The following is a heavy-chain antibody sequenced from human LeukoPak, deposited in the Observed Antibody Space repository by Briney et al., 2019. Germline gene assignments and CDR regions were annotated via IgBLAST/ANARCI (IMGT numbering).Heavy chain of an antibody. CDR2: ISSNGGST. CDR1: GFTFSSYA. D-gene: IGHD2-2*02. V-gene: IGHV3-64*01. Sequence: GWSLRLSCAASGFTFSSYAMNWVRQAPGKGLEYVSAISSNGGSTYYANSVKGRFTISRDNSKNTLYLQMGSLRAEDMAVYYCARSYCSSTSCYNALTYFDYWGQGTLVTVSS. CDR3: ARSYCSSTSCYNALTYFDY. J-gene: IGHJ4*02.